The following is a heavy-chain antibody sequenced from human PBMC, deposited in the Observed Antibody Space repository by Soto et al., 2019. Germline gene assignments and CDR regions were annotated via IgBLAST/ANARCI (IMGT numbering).Heavy chain of an antibody. CDR1: GFTFSSYG. V-gene: IGHV3-33*01. CDR2: IWYDGSNK. CDR3: ARDITIFGVVIIKYYGMDV. J-gene: IGHJ6*02. Sequence: PWGSLRLSCAASGFTFSSYGMHWVRQAPGKGLEWVAVIWYDGSNKYYADSVKGRFTISRDNSKNTLYLQMNSLRAEDTAVYYSARDITIFGVVIIKYYGMDVWGQGTTVTVSS. D-gene: IGHD3-3*01.